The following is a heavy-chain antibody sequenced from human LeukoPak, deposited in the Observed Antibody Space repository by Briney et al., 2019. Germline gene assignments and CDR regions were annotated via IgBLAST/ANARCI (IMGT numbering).Heavy chain of an antibody. Sequence: PSETLSLTCTVSGGSISSGSYYWSWIRQPAGKGLEWIGRIYTSGSTNYNPSLKSRVTISVDTSKNQFSLKLSSVTAADTAVYYCARDVLLWFGEGSSAFDIWGQGTMVTVSS. CDR1: GGSISSGSYY. V-gene: IGHV4-61*02. CDR3: ARDVLLWFGEGSSAFDI. CDR2: IYTSGST. J-gene: IGHJ3*02. D-gene: IGHD3-10*01.